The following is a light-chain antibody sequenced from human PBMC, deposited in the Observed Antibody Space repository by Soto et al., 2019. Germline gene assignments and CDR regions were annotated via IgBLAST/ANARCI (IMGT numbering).Light chain of an antibody. CDR2: WAS. J-gene: IGKJ2*01. V-gene: IGKV4-1*01. CDR3: QQYYSIAYT. CDR1: QSVIYNSNNKNY. Sequence: DIVMTQSPDSLAVSLGERATINCKSSQSVIYNSNNKNYLAWYQQKPGQPPKLLIYWASTRESGVPDRFSGSGSGTDFTLTISSLKAEDVAIYYCQQYYSIAYTFGQGTKLEI.